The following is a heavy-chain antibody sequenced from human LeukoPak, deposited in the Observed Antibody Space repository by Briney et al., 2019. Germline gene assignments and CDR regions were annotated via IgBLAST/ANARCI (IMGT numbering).Heavy chain of an antibody. Sequence: QPGGSLRLSCAASGFTFSSYEMNWVRQAPGKGLEWVSYISSSDSTIYYADSVKGRFTISRDNAKNSLYLQMNSLRAEDTAVYYCARWGSLAAAGYYYYMDVWGKGTTVTISS. CDR3: ARWGSLAAAGYYYYMDV. CDR2: ISSSDSTI. D-gene: IGHD6-13*01. V-gene: IGHV3-48*03. J-gene: IGHJ6*03. CDR1: GFTFSSYE.